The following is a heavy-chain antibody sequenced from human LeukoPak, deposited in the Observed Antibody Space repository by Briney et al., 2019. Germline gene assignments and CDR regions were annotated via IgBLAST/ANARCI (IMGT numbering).Heavy chain of an antibody. J-gene: IGHJ4*02. CDR1: GFTFSYYA. Sequence: PGGSLRLSCAASGFTFSYYAMTWARQAPGKGLEWVSALYGSGGVTYYADSVKGRFTISRDDSKNTLYLQMNSLRAEDTAVYYCAKARGPAATHPDYWGQGTLVTVSS. CDR3: AKARGPAATHPDY. CDR2: LYGSGGVT. D-gene: IGHD6-25*01. V-gene: IGHV3-23*01.